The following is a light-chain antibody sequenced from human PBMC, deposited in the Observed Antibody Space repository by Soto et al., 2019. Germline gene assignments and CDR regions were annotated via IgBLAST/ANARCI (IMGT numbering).Light chain of an antibody. V-gene: IGLV1-47*01. CDR2: RNN. Sequence: QSVLTQPPSASGTPGQRVTISCSGSSSNIGSNYVYWYQQLPGTAPKLLIYRNNQRPSGVPDRFSGSKSGTSGSLAISGLRSEDEADYYCAAWDDSLSGRVFGTGTKLTVL. CDR1: SSNIGSNY. CDR3: AAWDDSLSGRV. J-gene: IGLJ1*01.